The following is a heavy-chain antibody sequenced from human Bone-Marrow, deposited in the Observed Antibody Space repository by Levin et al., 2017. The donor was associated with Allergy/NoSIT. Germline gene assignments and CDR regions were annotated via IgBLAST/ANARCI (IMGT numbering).Heavy chain of an antibody. Sequence: ASVKVSCKASGYTFSGYYMHWVRQAPGQGLEWMGWISPNSGETIYAQKFQGRVTMTRDTSIRTAYMEVSRLRSDDTAVYYCATLPTVGASSPPDYWGQGTLVTVST. V-gene: IGHV1-2*02. CDR3: ATLPTVGASSPPDY. CDR1: GYTFSGYY. J-gene: IGHJ4*02. CDR2: ISPNSGET. D-gene: IGHD1-26*01.